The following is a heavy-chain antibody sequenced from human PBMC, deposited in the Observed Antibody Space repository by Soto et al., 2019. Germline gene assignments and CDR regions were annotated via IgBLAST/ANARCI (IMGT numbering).Heavy chain of an antibody. CDR1: GDSVSSINSY. J-gene: IGHJ6*02. CDR3: ARRGYYYYYGVDV. CDR2: IHYSGST. Sequence: QLQLQESGPGLVKPSETLSLTCTVSGDSVSSINSYWGWIRQPPGKRLEWIGSIHYSGSTYYSPSLKIRVTMFVDTSRNQCSLRLSSVTAADPAVYYCARRGYYYYYGVDVWGQGTTVTVSS. D-gene: IGHD3-10*01. V-gene: IGHV4-39*01.